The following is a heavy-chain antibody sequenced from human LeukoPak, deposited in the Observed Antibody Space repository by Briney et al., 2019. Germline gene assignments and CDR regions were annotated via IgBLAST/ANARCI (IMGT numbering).Heavy chain of an antibody. J-gene: IGHJ5*02. V-gene: IGHV4-34*01. D-gene: IGHD3-10*01. CDR2: INHSGST. CDR3: AREIAITMVRGAVFDP. Sequence: PSETLSLTCAVYGGSFSDYYWSWIRQPPGRGLEWIGEINHSGSTNYNPSLKSRVTISVDTSKNQFSLKLSSVTAADTAVYYCAREIAITMVRGAVFDPWGQGTLVTVSS. CDR1: GGSFSDYY.